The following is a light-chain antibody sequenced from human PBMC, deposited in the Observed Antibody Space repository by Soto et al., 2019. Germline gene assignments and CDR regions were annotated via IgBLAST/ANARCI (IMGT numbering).Light chain of an antibody. V-gene: IGKV3-20*01. CDR2: DAS. J-gene: IGKJ4*01. Sequence: EFVLTQSPGTLSLSPGERATLSCRASQTVRNNYLAWYQQKPGQAPRLLIYDASSRATGITDRFSGGGSGTDFTLTISRLEPEDFAGYYCQQFSSYPLTFGGGTTVDIK. CDR3: QQFSSYPLT. CDR1: QTVRNNY.